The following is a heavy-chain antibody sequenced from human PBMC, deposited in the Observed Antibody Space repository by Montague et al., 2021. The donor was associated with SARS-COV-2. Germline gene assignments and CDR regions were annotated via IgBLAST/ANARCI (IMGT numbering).Heavy chain of an antibody. CDR1: GGSFSGYY. V-gene: IGHV4-34*01. CDR2: INHSGST. Sequence: SKTLSLTCAVYGGSFSGYYWNWIRQPPGKGLEWIGEINHSGSTNYNPSLKSRVTISVDTSKNQFSLKLSSVTAAGTAVYYCARGITVTTFYYYYGMDVWGQGTTVTVSS. D-gene: IGHD4-17*01. CDR3: ARGITVTTFYYYYGMDV. J-gene: IGHJ6*02.